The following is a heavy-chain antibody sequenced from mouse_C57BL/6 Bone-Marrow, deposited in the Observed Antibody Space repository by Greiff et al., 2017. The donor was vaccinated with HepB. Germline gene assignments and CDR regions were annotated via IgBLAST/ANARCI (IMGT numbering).Heavy chain of an antibody. V-gene: IGHV5-6*01. D-gene: IGHD1-1*01. Sequence: EVKVVESGGDLVKPGGSLKLSCAASGFTFSSYGMSWVRQTPDKRLEWVATISSGGSYTYYPDSVKGRFTISRDNAKNTLYLQMSSLKSEDTAMYYCARHGDYYGSSPFDYWGQGTTLTVSS. CDR1: GFTFSSYG. CDR3: ARHGDYYGSSPFDY. J-gene: IGHJ2*01. CDR2: ISSGGSYT.